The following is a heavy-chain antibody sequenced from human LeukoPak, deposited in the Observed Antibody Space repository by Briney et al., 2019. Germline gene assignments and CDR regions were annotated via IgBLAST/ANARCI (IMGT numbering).Heavy chain of an antibody. J-gene: IGHJ3*02. CDR2: IYYSGST. CDR3: AREGVVAATYDAFDI. D-gene: IGHD2-15*01. CDR1: GGSISSYY. Sequence: SETLSLTCTVSGGSISSYYWSWIRQPPGKGLEWIGYIYYSGSTNYNPSLKSRVTISVDTSKNQFSLKLSSVTAADTAVYYFAREGVVAATYDAFDIWGQGTMVTVSS. V-gene: IGHV4-59*01.